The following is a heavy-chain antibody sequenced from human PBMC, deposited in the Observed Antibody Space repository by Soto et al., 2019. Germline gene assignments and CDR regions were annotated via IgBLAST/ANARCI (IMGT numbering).Heavy chain of an antibody. CDR1: GGSISSGDYY. D-gene: IGHD3-10*01. Sequence: SETLSLTCTVSGGSISSGDYYWSWIRQRPGKGLEWIGYIYYSGSTYYNPSLKSRVTISVDTSKNQFSLKLSSVTAADTAVYYCASLLSYYYGSGSPNWFDPWGQGTLVIVSS. CDR3: ASLLSYYYGSGSPNWFDP. J-gene: IGHJ5*02. CDR2: IYYSGST. V-gene: IGHV4-30-4*01.